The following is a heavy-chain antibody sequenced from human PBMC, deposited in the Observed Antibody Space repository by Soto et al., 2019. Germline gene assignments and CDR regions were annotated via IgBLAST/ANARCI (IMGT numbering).Heavy chain of an antibody. Sequence: GESRKISCKGSGYSFTSYWIGWVRQMHGKGLEGMGIIYPGDSDTRYSPSFQGQVTISADKSISTAYLQWSSLKASDTAMYYCARQAPYDSSGYYYNYYYYGMDVWGQGTTVTVSS. CDR1: GYSFTSYW. CDR3: ARQAPYDSSGYYYNYYYYGMDV. CDR2: IYPGDSDT. J-gene: IGHJ6*02. D-gene: IGHD3-22*01. V-gene: IGHV5-51*01.